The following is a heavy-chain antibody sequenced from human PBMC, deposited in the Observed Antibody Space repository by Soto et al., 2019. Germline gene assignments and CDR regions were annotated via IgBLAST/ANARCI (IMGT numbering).Heavy chain of an antibody. D-gene: IGHD6-13*01. CDR1: GSPFSSYG. CDR3: ARDESACSSIRY. V-gene: IGHV3-21*01. Sequence: EVQVVESGGGLVKPGGSLRLSCTAPGSPFSSYGMNWVRQAPGKGLEWVASINNGGEYIYYADSVQGRFTISRDNAKNSLYLQMNGLRAEDTAVYFCARDESACSSIRYWCQGTLVTVSS. CDR2: INNGGEYI. J-gene: IGHJ4*02.